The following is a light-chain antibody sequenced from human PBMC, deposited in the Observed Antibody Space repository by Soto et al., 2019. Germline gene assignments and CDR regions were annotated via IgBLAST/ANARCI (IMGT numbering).Light chain of an antibody. Sequence: EIVLTQSPGTLSLSPGERATLSCRASQSVSSSYLAWYQQKPGQAPRLLIYGASSRATGIPDRFSGSGSGTDFSLTISRLEPEYFAVYYCQQYGGSPYTFGKGTKLEIK. V-gene: IGKV3-20*01. J-gene: IGKJ2*01. CDR1: QSVSSSY. CDR2: GAS. CDR3: QQYGGSPYT.